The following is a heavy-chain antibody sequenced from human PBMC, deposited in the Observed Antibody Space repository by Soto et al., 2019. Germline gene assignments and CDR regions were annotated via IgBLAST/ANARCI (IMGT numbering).Heavy chain of an antibody. D-gene: IGHD1-1*01. CDR3: VGDVNEWNDFEY. J-gene: IGHJ4*02. Sequence: EEQLVESGGGLVQPGGSLRLSCAAPTFIFATYWMTWVRQAPGKGLEWVANIKHDGSETHYLDSVKGRFTISRDNARNSLYLQMNSLRVEDTAVYYCVGDVNEWNDFEYWGQGTLVTVSS. V-gene: IGHV3-7*01. CDR2: IKHDGSET. CDR1: TFIFATYW.